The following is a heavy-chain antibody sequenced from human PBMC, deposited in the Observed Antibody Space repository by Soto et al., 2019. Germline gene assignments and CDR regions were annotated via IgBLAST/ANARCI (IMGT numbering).Heavy chain of an antibody. Sequence: EVQLLESGGGLVQPGGSLRLSCAASGFTFSSYAMSWVRQAPGKGLEWVSAISGSGDSTFYADSVKGRFTISRDNSKNTRYLQKNSLRAEDTAVYYCAKRAWGAYYFDYWGQGTLVTVSS. J-gene: IGHJ4*02. V-gene: IGHV3-23*01. CDR1: GFTFSSYA. CDR3: AKRAWGAYYFDY. CDR2: ISGSGDST. D-gene: IGHD3-16*01.